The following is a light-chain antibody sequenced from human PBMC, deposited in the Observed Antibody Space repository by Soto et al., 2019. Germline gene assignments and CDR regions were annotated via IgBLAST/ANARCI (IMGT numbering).Light chain of an antibody. CDR3: QQRSDWPLT. CDR1: QSVSSSY. CDR2: GAS. J-gene: IGKJ4*01. V-gene: IGKV3D-20*02. Sequence: EIVLTQSPGTLSLSPGERATLSCRASQSVSSSYLAWYLQKPGQAPRLLIYGASSRATGIPDRFSGSGSGTDFTLTISSLEPEDFAVYYCQQRSDWPLTFGGGTKVDIK.